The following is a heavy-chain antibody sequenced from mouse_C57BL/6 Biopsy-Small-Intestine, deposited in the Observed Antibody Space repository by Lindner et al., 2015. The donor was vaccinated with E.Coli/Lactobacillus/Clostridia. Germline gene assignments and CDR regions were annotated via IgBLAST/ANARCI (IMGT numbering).Heavy chain of an antibody. V-gene: IGHV14-3*01. CDR2: IDPANGNT. D-gene: IGHD1-1*02. CDR3: ARRDGRYFDY. J-gene: IGHJ2*01. CDR1: GFNIKDDY. Sequence: VQPQESGAELVRPGASVKLSCTASGFNIKDDYMHWVKQRPEQGLGWIGRIDPANGNTKYAPKFQDKATITADTSSNTAYLQLSSLTSEDTAVYYCARRDGRYFDYWGQGTTLTVSS.